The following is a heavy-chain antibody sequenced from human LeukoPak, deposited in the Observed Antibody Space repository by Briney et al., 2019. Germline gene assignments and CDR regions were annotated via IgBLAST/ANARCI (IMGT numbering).Heavy chain of an antibody. J-gene: IGHJ4*02. CDR2: IIPILGIA. CDR1: GGTFSSYA. D-gene: IGHD6-19*01. Sequence: ASVKVSCKASGGTFSSYAISWVRQAPGQGLEWMGRIIPILGIANYAQKFQGRVTITADKSTSTAYMELSSLRSEDTAVYYCARDVVNEVAGTVGFDYWGQGTLVTVSS. V-gene: IGHV1-69*04. CDR3: ARDVVNEVAGTVGFDY.